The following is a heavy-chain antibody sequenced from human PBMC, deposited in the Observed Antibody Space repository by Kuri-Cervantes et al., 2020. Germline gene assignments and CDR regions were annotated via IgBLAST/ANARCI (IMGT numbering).Heavy chain of an antibody. D-gene: IGHD3-10*01. J-gene: IGHJ3*02. CDR3: ARDRSGGLDAFDI. CDR2: IRYDGSNK. CDR1: GFTFSSYT. V-gene: IGHV3-30*02. Sequence: GESLKISCEASGFTFSSYTMIWVRQAPGKGLEWVAFIRYDGSNKYFTDSVKGRFTISRDNFKNTLYLQINSLRAEDTAVYYCARDRSGGLDAFDIWGQGTMVTVSS.